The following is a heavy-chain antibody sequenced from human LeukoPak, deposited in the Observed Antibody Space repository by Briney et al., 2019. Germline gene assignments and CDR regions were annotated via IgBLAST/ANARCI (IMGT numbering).Heavy chain of an antibody. CDR2: IYTSEST. D-gene: IGHD6-13*01. CDR3: ARSTGYSSSWYRGAFDI. J-gene: IGHJ3*02. Sequence: SETLSLTCTVSGASISTYYWSWIRQPAGKGLEWIGHIYTSESTNYNPSLKSRVTMSVDTSKNQFSLKLTSVTAADTAVYYCARSTGYSSSWYRGAFDIWGQGTMVTVSS. CDR1: GASISTYY. V-gene: IGHV4-4*07.